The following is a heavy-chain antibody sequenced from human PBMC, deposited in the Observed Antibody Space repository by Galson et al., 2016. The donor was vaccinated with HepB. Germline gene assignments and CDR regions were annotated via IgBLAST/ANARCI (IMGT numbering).Heavy chain of an antibody. CDR1: GFFFENYG. Sequence: SLRLSCAVSGFFFENYGVHWVRQAPGKGLEWVAVILYDGSNQHYADPVKGRFTISRDNSRNTLYLQMNNLRPEDTAIYYCARDSVAVAANLDYWGQGTQVTVSS. D-gene: IGHD2-15*01. CDR2: ILYDGSNQ. CDR3: ARDSVAVAANLDY. V-gene: IGHV3-33*08. J-gene: IGHJ4*02.